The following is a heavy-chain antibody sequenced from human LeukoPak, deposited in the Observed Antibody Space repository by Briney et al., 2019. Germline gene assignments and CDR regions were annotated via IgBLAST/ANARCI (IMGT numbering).Heavy chain of an antibody. CDR1: GGSISSGSYY. CDR2: IYYSGST. Sequence: PSETLSLTCTVSGGSISSGSYYWSWIRQPPGKGLEWIGYIYYSGSTNYNPSLKSRVTISVDTSKNQFSLKLSSVTAADTAVYYCVRGGDAAASYYYYYYMDVWGKGTTVTISS. D-gene: IGHD6-13*01. J-gene: IGHJ6*03. CDR3: VRGGDAAASYYYYYYMDV. V-gene: IGHV4-61*01.